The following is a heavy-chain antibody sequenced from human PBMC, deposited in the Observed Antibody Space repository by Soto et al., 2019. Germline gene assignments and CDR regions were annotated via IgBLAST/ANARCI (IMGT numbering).Heavy chain of an antibody. CDR1: GDSINTPHYY. CDR2: IYYSGST. D-gene: IGHD3-22*01. Sequence: QVQLQESGPGLVKPSQTLSLTCTVSGDSINTPHYYWSWIRQPPGKGLEWIGYIYYSGSTYYNPSLKSRVTISEDMSKNQFSLRLTSVTAADTAVYYCARGYYYDNSGWRPGEWGQGTLVTVSS. CDR3: ARGYYYDNSGWRPGE. J-gene: IGHJ4*02. V-gene: IGHV4-30-4*01.